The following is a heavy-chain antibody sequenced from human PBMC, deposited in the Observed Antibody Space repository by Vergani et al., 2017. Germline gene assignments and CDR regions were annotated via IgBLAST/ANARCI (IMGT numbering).Heavy chain of an antibody. V-gene: IGHV4-30-2*01. CDR3: ARVVQYYDSSGKGAGYFDY. CDR2: IYHSGST. Sequence: QLQLQESGSGLVKPSQTLSLTCAVSGGSISSGGYSWSWIRQPPGKGLEWIGYIYHSGSTYYNPSLKSRVTISVDRSKNQFSLKLSSVTAADTAVYYCARVVQYYDSSGKGAGYFDYWGQGTLVTVSA. CDR1: GGSISSGGYS. J-gene: IGHJ4*02. D-gene: IGHD3-22*01.